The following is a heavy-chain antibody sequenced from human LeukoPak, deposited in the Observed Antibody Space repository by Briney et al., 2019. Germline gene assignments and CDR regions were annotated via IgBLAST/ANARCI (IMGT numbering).Heavy chain of an antibody. V-gene: IGHV4-61*01. CDR3: ARESRVGGSSL. CDR1: GGSVSSGTYY. CDR2: LYYTGNS. J-gene: IGHJ4*02. D-gene: IGHD1-26*01. Sequence: PSETLSLTCTVSGGSVSSGTYYWSWIRQPPGKGLEWIGFLYYTGNSNYVPSLKSRITMSVDTSKNQFSLKLTSVTAADTAVYYCARESRVGGSSLWGQGTLVTVSS.